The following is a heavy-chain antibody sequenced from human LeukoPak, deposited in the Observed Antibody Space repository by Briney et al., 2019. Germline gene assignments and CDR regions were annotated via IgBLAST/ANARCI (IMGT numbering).Heavy chain of an antibody. V-gene: IGHV4-4*09. D-gene: IGHD4-11*01. J-gene: IGHJ3*02. Sequence: SETLSLTCTVSGGSISSYYWSWIRQPPGKGLEWIGYIYTSGSTNYNPSLKSRVTKSVDTSKNQFSLKLSSVTAADTAVYYCARHDYSNYIVAFDIWGQGTMVTVSS. CDR2: IYTSGST. CDR1: GGSISSYY. CDR3: ARHDYSNYIVAFDI.